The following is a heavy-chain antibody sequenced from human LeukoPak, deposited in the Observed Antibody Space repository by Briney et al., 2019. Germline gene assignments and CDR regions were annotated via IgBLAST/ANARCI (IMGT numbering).Heavy chain of an antibody. CDR1: GGSVSSDY. J-gene: IGHJ4*02. Sequence: SETLSLTCNVSGGSVSSDYWSWIRQPPGKGLEWIGYISYSGGTNYNPSLKSRVTISVDTSQNQFSLKLSSVTAADTAVYYCARDNYYGSGNFDYWGQGTLVTVSS. CDR3: ARDNYYGSGNFDY. V-gene: IGHV4-59*02. CDR2: ISYSGGT. D-gene: IGHD3-10*01.